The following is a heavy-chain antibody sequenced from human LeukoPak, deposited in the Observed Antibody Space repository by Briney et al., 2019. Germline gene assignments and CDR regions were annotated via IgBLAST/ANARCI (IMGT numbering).Heavy chain of an antibody. CDR1: GFTFSSYS. D-gene: IGHD1-7*01. CDR3: ARTQIVWNYEGFDC. J-gene: IGHJ4*02. Sequence: KSGGSLRLSCAASGFTFSSYSMNWVRQAPGKGLEWVSSISSSSSYIYYADSVKGRFTISRDNAKNSLYLQMNSLRAEDTAVYYCARTQIVWNYEGFDCWGQGTLVTVSS. CDR2: ISSSSSYI. V-gene: IGHV3-21*01.